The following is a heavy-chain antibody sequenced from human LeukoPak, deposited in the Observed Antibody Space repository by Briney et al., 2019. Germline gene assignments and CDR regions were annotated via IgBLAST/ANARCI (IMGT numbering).Heavy chain of an antibody. CDR1: GGSISISSYY. D-gene: IGHD2-2*03. CDR3: ARLLRVGYCSTTTCNWFDP. V-gene: IGHV4-39*07. CDR2: IHYSGST. Sequence: SETLSLTCIVSGGSISISSYYWGWIRQPPGKGLEWIGSIHYSGSTYYNPSLKSRVTISVDTSKNQFSLKLSSVTAADTAVYYCARLLRVGYCSTTTCNWFDPWGQGTLVTVSS. J-gene: IGHJ5*02.